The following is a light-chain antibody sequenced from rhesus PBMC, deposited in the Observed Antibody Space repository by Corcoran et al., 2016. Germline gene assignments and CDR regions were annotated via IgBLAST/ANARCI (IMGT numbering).Light chain of an antibody. J-gene: IGKJ4*01. CDR1: QSVSSS. V-gene: IGKV3-42*03. CDR2: GAS. Sequence: EIVMTQSPATLSLSPGERATLSCRASQSVSSSLAWYQQKPGQAPRLPIYGASSRATGIPDRFSGSGSGTEFSLPISSLEPEDFAVYYCQQYSNWLTFGGGTKVEIK. CDR3: QQYSNWLT.